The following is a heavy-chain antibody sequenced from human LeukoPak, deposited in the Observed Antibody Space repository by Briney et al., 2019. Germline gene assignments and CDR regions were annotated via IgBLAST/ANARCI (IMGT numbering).Heavy chain of an antibody. D-gene: IGHD1-26*01. Sequence: ASVKVSCKPSGGTFNYAISWVRQAPGQGPEWMGGILPVLGTPHYAQKFQGRLTVTTDEVAATAYMELSSLRSEDTAVYYCARGYSGNFFAFDLWGQGTLVTVSS. CDR2: ILPVLGTP. CDR1: GGTFNYA. CDR3: ARGYSGNFFAFDL. V-gene: IGHV1-69*05. J-gene: IGHJ4*02.